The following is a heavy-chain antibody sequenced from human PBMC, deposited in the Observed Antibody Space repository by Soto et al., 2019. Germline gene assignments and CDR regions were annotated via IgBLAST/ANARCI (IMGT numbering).Heavy chain of an antibody. CDR1: GFIFTDYS. V-gene: IGHV3-11*01. Sequence: QVQLVESGGGLVEPGGSLRLSCAASGFIFTDYSMTWIRQAPGKGLEWVSYISNGDETTHYADSVKGRFIVSRDNAKKVLFLQMSGLRVDDTAVYYCARSVVAVIAFGYQYYGMDAWGQGTTVTVS. CDR2: ISNGDETT. D-gene: IGHD2-21*01. J-gene: IGHJ6*02. CDR3: ARSVVAVIAFGYQYYGMDA.